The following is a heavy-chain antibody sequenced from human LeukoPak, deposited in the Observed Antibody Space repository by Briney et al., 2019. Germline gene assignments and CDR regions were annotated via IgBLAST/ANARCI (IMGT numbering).Heavy chain of an antibody. V-gene: IGHV1-18*01. CDR3: AREGIVVPAATLDYYYYYYMDV. Sequence: ASVKVSCKASGYTFTAKYLHWVRQAPGQGLEWMGWISAYNGNTNYAQKLQGRVTMTTDTSTSTAYMELRSLRSDDTAVYYCAREGIVVPAATLDYYYYYYMDVWGKGTTVTVSS. CDR1: GYTFTAKY. J-gene: IGHJ6*03. D-gene: IGHD2-2*01. CDR2: ISAYNGNT.